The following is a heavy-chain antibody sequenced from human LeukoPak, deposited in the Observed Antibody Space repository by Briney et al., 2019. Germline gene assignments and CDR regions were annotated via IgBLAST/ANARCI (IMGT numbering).Heavy chain of an antibody. Sequence: ASVKVSCKASGYTFTGYYMNWVRQAPGQGLEWMGRINPNSGGTNYAQKFQGRVTMTEDTSTDTAYMELSSLRSEDTAVYYCATTFPGIAKYYFDYWGQGTLVTVSS. CDR2: INPNSGGT. D-gene: IGHD6-13*01. CDR3: ATTFPGIAKYYFDY. V-gene: IGHV1-2*06. CDR1: GYTFTGYY. J-gene: IGHJ4*02.